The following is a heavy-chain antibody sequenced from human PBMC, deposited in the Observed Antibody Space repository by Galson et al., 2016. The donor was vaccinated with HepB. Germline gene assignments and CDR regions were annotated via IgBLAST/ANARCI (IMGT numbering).Heavy chain of an antibody. D-gene: IGHD3-3*01. Sequence: SLRLSCAASGFQFSDYYMSWIRQAPGKGLEWISHISRGSSYTRYANSVKGRFTISRDNARNPLYLQMNSLRGEDTAVYYCASGRMNRYDFLCGYYGSEDAFAIGDQGAMATVPS. CDR1: GFQFSDYY. CDR2: ISRGSSYT. V-gene: IGHV3-11*06. J-gene: IGHJ3*02. CDR3: ASGRMNRYDFLCGYYGSEDAFAI.